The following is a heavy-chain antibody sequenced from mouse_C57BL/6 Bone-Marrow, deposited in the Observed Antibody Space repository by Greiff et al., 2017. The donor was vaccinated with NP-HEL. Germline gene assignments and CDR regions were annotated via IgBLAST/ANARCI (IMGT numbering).Heavy chain of an antibody. CDR2: ISNLAYSI. Sequence: EVKLVESGGGLVQPGGSLKLSCAASGFTFSDYGMAWVRQAPRKGPEWVAFISNLAYSIYYADTVTGRFTISRENAKNTLYLEMSSLRSEDTAMYYCARHYYGSSSRRYAMDYWGQGTSVTVSS. J-gene: IGHJ4*01. V-gene: IGHV5-15*01. CDR1: GFTFSDYG. CDR3: ARHYYGSSSRRYAMDY. D-gene: IGHD1-1*01.